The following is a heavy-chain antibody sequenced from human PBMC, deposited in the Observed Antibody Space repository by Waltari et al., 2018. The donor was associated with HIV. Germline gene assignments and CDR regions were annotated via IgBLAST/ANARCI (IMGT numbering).Heavy chain of an antibody. D-gene: IGHD3-3*01. CDR2: VYSSGNI. J-gene: IGHJ6*02. Sequence: QVQLQESGPGLVKPSETLSLTCNASGGSMTTNYWSWIRQSPGKGLEWIGYVYSSGNINYNPSLKSRVTIVVDTSKNQFSLKLRSVTAADTAVYYCARAPVHLRGYFYYGMDVWGQGTTVTVSS. CDR1: GGSMTTNY. V-gene: IGHV4-59*01. CDR3: ARAPVHLRGYFYYGMDV.